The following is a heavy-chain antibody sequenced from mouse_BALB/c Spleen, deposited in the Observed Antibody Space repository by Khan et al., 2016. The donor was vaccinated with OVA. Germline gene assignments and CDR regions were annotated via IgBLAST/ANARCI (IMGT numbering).Heavy chain of an antibody. J-gene: IGHJ3*01. CDR2: IWSGGST. CDR1: GFSLSRYN. V-gene: IGHV2-2*02. Sequence: QVQLKESGPGLVAPSQSLSITCTVSGFSLSRYNIHWVRQSPGKGLEWLGVIWSGGSTDYNAPFISRLSISKDSSKSQVFFKMNSLQVNDTAIYYCARNYDYDEGLAYWGQGTLVTVSA. CDR3: ARNYDYDEGLAY. D-gene: IGHD2-4*01.